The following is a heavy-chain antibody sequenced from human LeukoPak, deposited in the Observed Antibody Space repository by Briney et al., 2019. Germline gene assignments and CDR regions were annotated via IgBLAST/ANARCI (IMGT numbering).Heavy chain of an antibody. V-gene: IGHV4-34*01. Sequence: SETLSLTCAVYGGSITGNNRRWVRQPPRKGLEWIGEINHSGITNYNPSLKSRVTISVDKSKSQISLMLTTVTAADTAVYYCARGGYSGSDWTTWGQGTRVTVSS. CDR1: GGSITGNN. D-gene: IGHD5-12*01. CDR3: ARGGYSGSDWTT. CDR2: INHSGIT. J-gene: IGHJ5*02.